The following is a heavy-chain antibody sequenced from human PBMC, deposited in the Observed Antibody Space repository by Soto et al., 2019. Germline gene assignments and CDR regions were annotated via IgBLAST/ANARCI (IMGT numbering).Heavy chain of an antibody. J-gene: IGHJ4*02. CDR2: IYYSGST. CDR3: ATSSGGGDTAMFDY. D-gene: IGHD5-18*01. V-gene: IGHV4-59*01. CDR1: GGSIISYY. Sequence: SETLSLTCTVSGGSIISYYWSWIRQPPGKGLEWIGYIYYSGSTNYNPSLKSRVTISVDTSKNQFSLKLSSVTAADTAVYYCATSSGGGDTAMFDYWGQGTLVTVSS.